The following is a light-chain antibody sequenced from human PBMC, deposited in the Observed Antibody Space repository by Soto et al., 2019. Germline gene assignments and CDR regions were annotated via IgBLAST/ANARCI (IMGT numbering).Light chain of an antibody. V-gene: IGKV3-11*01. Sequence: IVLTQSKATLSLSPGERATLSCRASQSVSSYLAWYQQKPGQAPRLLIYDASNRATGIPARFNASGSGADFTLTITKLEPEDFAVYYCQQYGSSPTFGQGTRLE. CDR1: QSVSSY. CDR3: QQYGSSPT. J-gene: IGKJ5*01. CDR2: DAS.